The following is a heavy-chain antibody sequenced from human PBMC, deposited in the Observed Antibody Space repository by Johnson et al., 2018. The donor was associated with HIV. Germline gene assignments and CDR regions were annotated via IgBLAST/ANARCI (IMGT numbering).Heavy chain of an antibody. CDR1: GFTFSRYD. D-gene: IGHD3-16*01. CDR2: IGTAGDT. J-gene: IGHJ3*02. CDR3: ARDGGFVGAFDI. Sequence: EQLVESGGGLVQPGGSLRLSCAASGFTFSRYDMHWVRQATGKGLEWVSAIGTAGDTYYPGSVKGRFTISRENAKNSLYLQMNSLRAGDTAVYYCARDGGFVGAFDIWGQGTMVIVSS. V-gene: IGHV3-13*01.